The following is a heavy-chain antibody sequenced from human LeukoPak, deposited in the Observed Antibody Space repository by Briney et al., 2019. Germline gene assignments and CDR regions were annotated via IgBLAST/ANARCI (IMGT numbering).Heavy chain of an antibody. Sequence: GGSLRLSCAASGFTFDDYGMSWVRQAPGKGLEWVSGINWNGGSTTYAGSVEGRLTISRDNAKNSLDLQMNSLRAEDTALYYCARESRSGYYTTRSGYFDYWGQGTLVTVSS. CDR2: INWNGGST. D-gene: IGHD3-3*01. CDR1: GFTFDDYG. J-gene: IGHJ4*02. V-gene: IGHV3-20*04. CDR3: ARESRSGYYTTRSGYFDY.